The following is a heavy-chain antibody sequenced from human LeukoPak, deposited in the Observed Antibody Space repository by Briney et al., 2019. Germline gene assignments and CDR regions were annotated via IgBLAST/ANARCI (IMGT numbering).Heavy chain of an antibody. J-gene: IGHJ4*02. CDR2: IIPILGIA. Sequence: ASVKVSCKASGGTFSSYAISWVRQAPGQGLEWMGRIIPILGIANYAQKFQGRVTITADESTSTAYMELSSLRSEDTAVYYCARGHSNIYYFDYWGQGTLVTVSS. D-gene: IGHD4-11*01. CDR1: GGTFSSYA. V-gene: IGHV1-69*04. CDR3: ARGHSNIYYFDY.